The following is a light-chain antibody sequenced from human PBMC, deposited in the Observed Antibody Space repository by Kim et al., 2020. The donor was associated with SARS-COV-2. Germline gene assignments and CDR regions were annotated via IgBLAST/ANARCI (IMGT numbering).Light chain of an antibody. Sequence: DIVLTQSPATLSLSPGERATLSCRASQSVNSYLAWYQQKGGQAPRLLIYDASNRATGIPARFSGSGSGTDFTLTISSLETEDFAVYYCQQRRNWPRTFGQGTKVDI. CDR1: QSVNSY. CDR3: QQRRNWPRT. V-gene: IGKV3-11*01. J-gene: IGKJ1*01. CDR2: DAS.